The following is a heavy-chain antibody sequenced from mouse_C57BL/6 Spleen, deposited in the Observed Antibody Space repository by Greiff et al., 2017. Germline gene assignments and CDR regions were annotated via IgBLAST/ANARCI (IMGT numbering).Heavy chain of an antibody. CDR2: IYPGDGAT. D-gene: IGHD4-1*01. J-gene: IGHJ2*01. V-gene: IGHV1-80*01. Sequence: QVQLKQSGAELVKPGASVKISCKASGYAFSSYWMNWVQQRPGKGLEWVGQIYPGDGATNYHGKFKGKATLTADKSSSTAYMQISSLTSEDSAVYCCARERENWGRGLFDYWGQGTTLTVSS. CDR3: ARERENWGRGLFDY. CDR1: GYAFSSYW.